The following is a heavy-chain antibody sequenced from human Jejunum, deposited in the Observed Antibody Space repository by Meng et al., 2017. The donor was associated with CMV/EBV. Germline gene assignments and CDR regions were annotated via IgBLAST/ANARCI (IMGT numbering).Heavy chain of an antibody. V-gene: IGHV3-9*01. CDR3: AKDTGRTWPRYLDY. CDR1: GFIFDDYT. J-gene: IGHJ4*02. Sequence: GFIFDDYTMHWVGQAPGKGLEWVSSISWNSDDIGYADSVKGRLTMSRDNAKNSLYLQMNSLRAEDTAFYYCAKDTGRTWPRYLDYWGQGTLVTVSS. CDR2: ISWNSDDI.